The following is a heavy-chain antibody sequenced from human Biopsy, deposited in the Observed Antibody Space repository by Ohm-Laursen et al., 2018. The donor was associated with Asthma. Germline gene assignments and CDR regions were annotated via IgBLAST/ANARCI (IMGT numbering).Heavy chain of an antibody. V-gene: IGHV3-7*01. CDR3: ATLSWYASQY. CDR1: GFTFSGSW. Sequence: SLRLSCAAAGFTFSGSWMIWVHQAPGKGLQWLAFIKPDGSQTYYADSVEGRFSISRDNSKNSLYLQMSSLRGEDTAIYYCATLSWYASQYWGQGTLVTVSS. J-gene: IGHJ4*02. D-gene: IGHD2-2*01. CDR2: IKPDGSQT.